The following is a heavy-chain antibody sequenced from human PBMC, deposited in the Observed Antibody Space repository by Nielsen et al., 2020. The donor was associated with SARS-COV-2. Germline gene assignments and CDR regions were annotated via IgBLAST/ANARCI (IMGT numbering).Heavy chain of an antibody. Sequence: SETLSLTCTVSGGSISSSSYYWSWIRQPPGKGLEWIGSIYYSGSTYYNPSLKSRVTISVDTSKNQFSLKLSSVTAADTAVYYCARTPGFDYWGQGTLVTVSS. CDR3: ARTPGFDY. CDR1: GGSISSSSYY. V-gene: IGHV4-39*01. J-gene: IGHJ4*02. CDR2: IYYSGST.